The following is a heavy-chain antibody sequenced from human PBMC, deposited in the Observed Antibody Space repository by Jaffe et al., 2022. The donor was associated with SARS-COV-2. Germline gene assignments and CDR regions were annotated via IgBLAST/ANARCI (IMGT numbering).Heavy chain of an antibody. CDR2: ISYDGSNK. D-gene: IGHD2-15*01. Sequence: QVQLVESGGGVVQPGRSLRLSCAASGFTFSSYAMHWVRQAPGKGLEWVAVISYDGSNKYYADSVKGRFTISRDNSKNTLYLQMNSLRAEDTAVYYCASWRAISGGSPWDAFDIWGQGTMVTVSS. J-gene: IGHJ3*02. V-gene: IGHV3-30-3*01. CDR1: GFTFSSYA. CDR3: ASWRAISGGSPWDAFDI.